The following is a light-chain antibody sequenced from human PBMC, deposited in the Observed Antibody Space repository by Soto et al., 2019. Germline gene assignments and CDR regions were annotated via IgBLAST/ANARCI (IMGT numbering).Light chain of an antibody. J-gene: IGLJ1*01. CDR3: CSYAGAFTYV. CDR2: DVS. Sequence: QSVLTQPRSVSGSPGHSVTISCTGTSSDVGGYSCVSWYQQHPGKAPKLMISDVSKRPSGVPDRFSGSKFGNTASLTISGLQAEDEADYYCCSYAGAFTYVFGRGTKVTVL. CDR1: SSDVGGYSC. V-gene: IGLV2-11*01.